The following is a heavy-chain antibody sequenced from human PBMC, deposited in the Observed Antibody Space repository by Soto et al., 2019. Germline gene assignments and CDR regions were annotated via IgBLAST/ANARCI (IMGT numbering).Heavy chain of an antibody. CDR1: GYTFTGYY. CDR2: INPNSGGT. V-gene: IGHV1-2*02. D-gene: IGHD3-3*01. Sequence: ASVKVSSNASGYTFTGYYMHWVRQAPGQGLEGMGWINPNSGGTNYAQKFQGRVTMNRDTSISTAYMELSRLRSDDTAVYYCAGDSRPVLRFLEWLSGLFDSWGQGTLVTVSS. J-gene: IGHJ4*02. CDR3: AGDSRPVLRFLEWLSGLFDS.